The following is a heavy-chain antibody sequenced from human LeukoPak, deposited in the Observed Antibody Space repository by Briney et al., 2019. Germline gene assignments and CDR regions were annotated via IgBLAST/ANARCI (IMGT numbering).Heavy chain of an antibody. Sequence: GRSLRLSCAASGFTFDDCAMHWVRQAPGKGLEWVSGISWNSGSIGYADSVKGRFTISRDNARNSLYLQMNSLRAEDTALYYCAKGSPLDYWGQGTLVTVSS. J-gene: IGHJ4*02. CDR1: GFTFDDCA. CDR3: AKGSPLDY. V-gene: IGHV3-9*01. CDR2: ISWNSGSI.